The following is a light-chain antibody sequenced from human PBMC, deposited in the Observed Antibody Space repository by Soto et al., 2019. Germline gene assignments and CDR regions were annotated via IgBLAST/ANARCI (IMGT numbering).Light chain of an antibody. V-gene: IGKV1-27*01. Sequence: DIQMTQSRSSLSASVGDRVTITCRASQGIANYLAWYQQKPGKVPKLLIYAASTLEPGVPSRFSGSGFGTDFTLTISSLQPEDFATYYCQQSFSAPWTFGQGTKVDIK. CDR3: QQSFSAPWT. CDR2: AAS. J-gene: IGKJ1*01. CDR1: QGIANY.